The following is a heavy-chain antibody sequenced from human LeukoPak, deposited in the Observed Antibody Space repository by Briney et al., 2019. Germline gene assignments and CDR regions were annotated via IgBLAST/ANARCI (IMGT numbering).Heavy chain of an antibody. J-gene: IGHJ4*02. V-gene: IGHV4-59*08. D-gene: IGHD6-13*01. CDR1: GGSISSYY. CDR3: ARVSIALAAAGLDDY. Sequence: SETLSLTCTVSGGSISSYYWSWIRQPPGKGLEWIGYIYYSGSTNYNPSLKSRVTISVDTSKNQFSLKLSSVTAADTAVYYCARVSIALAAAGLDDYWGQGTLVTVSS. CDR2: IYYSGST.